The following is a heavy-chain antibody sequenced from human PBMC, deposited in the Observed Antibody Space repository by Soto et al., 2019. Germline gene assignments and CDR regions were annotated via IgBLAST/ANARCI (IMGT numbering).Heavy chain of an antibody. J-gene: IGHJ4*02. CDR1: GGSISSSSYY. CDR3: ARQILGYCSSTSCYPDYFDY. D-gene: IGHD2-2*03. CDR2: IYYSGST. Sequence: QLQLQESGPGLVKPSETLSLTCTVSGGSISSSSYYWGWIRQPPGKGLEWIGSIYYSGSTYYNPSLKSRVTISVDTSKNQFSLKLSSVTAADTAVYYCARQILGYCSSTSCYPDYFDYWGQGTLVTVSS. V-gene: IGHV4-39*01.